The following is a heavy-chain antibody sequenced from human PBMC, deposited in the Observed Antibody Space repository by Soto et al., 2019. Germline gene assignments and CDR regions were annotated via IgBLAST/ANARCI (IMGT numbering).Heavy chain of an antibody. D-gene: IGHD5-18*01. CDR1: RGSICSGGYY. V-gene: IGHV4-31*03. CDR3: ARSGYSYGPNPLLY. Sequence: SETLSLTCTVSRGSICSGGYYWSSIRQHPGKGLEWIGYIYYSGSTYYNPSLKSRVTISVDTSKNQFSLKLSSVTAADTAVYYCARSGYSYGPNPLLYWGQGTLVTVS. CDR2: IYYSGST. J-gene: IGHJ4*02.